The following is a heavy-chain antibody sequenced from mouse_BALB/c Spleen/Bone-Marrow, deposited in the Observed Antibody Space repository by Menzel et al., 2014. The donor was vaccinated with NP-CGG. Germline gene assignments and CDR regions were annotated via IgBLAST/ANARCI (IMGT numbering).Heavy chain of an antibody. V-gene: IGHV1S81*02. D-gene: IGHD2-2*01. CDR2: INPSNGRT. Sequence: VQLQQSGAELVKPGASLKLSCKDSGYTFTNYWIHWVKQRPGQGLEWIGEINPSNGRTNYNEKFKTKATLTVDKSSSTAYMQLSSLTSEDSAVNYCAARLSHLAMDYWGQGTSVTVSS. CDR1: GYTFTNYW. J-gene: IGHJ4*01. CDR3: AARLSHLAMDY.